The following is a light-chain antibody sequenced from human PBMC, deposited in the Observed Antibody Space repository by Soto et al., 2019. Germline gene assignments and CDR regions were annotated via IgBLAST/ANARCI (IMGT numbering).Light chain of an antibody. Sequence: DIPMTQSPSSLSASVGDRVTITCRASQSISSYLNWYQQKLGKAPKLLIYAASNLQSGVPSRFSGSGSMTDFTLTISSLQPEDFATYYCQHTYTTPRTFGHGTKVEIK. V-gene: IGKV1-39*01. CDR2: AAS. CDR3: QHTYTTPRT. CDR1: QSISSY. J-gene: IGKJ1*01.